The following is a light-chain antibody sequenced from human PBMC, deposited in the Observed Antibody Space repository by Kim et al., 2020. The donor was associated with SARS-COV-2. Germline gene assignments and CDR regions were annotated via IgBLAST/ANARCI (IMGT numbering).Light chain of an antibody. CDR1: QDIRND. CDR3: LQHNTYPIT. CDR2: GAS. J-gene: IGKJ5*01. V-gene: IGKV1-17*01. Sequence: ASVGNRVTITRRASQDIRNDLGWYQQNPGRAPKRLIYGASSLQSGVPSRFSGSGSGTEFTLTIRSLQPEDFATYFCLQHNTYPITFGQGTRLEIK.